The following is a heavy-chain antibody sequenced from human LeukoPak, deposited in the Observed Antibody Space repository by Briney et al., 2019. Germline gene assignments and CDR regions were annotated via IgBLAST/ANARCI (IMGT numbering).Heavy chain of an antibody. D-gene: IGHD5-18*01. CDR2: VSSSSVTI. J-gene: IGHJ4*02. Sequence: PGGSLRLSCAASGFTFSTYSMNWVRQAPGKGLEWVSYVSSSSVTIYYADSVKGRFTISRDNAKNSLYLQMNSLRDEDTAVYYCARDGLHTAHFDYWGQGTLVTVSS. CDR3: ARDGLHTAHFDY. CDR1: GFTFSTYS. V-gene: IGHV3-48*02.